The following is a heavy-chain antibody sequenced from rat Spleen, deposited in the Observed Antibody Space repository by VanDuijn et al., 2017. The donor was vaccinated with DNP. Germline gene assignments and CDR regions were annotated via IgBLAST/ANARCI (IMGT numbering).Heavy chain of an antibody. Sequence: EVKLVESGGGLVEPGRSLKLSCAASGFNFNDEWMGWVRQAPGKGLEWIGEINKDGTTINYAPSLKDKFTMSRDNVQNTLYLKMSRLGSEDTAIYYCARDGKLAYWGQGVMVTVSS. CDR3: ARDGKLAY. V-gene: IGHV4-2*01. CDR2: INKDGTTI. D-gene: IGHD5-1*01. CDR1: GFNFNDEW. J-gene: IGHJ2*01.